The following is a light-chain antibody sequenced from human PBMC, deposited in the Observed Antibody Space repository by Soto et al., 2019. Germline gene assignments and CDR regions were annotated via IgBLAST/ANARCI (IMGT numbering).Light chain of an antibody. CDR2: DVS. J-gene: IGLJ2*01. CDR1: SSDVGGYNY. CDR3: SAYTSSSTPVV. Sequence: QSALTQPASVSGSPGQSITISCTGTSSDVGGYNYVSWYQQHPGKAPKLMIYDVSNRPSVVSNRCSGSKSGNTASLTISGLQAEDEADYYYSAYTSSSTPVVFGGGTKLTVL. V-gene: IGLV2-14*01.